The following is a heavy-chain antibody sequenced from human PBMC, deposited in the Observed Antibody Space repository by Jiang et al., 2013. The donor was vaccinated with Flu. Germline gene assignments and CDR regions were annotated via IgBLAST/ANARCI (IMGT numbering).Heavy chain of an antibody. D-gene: IGHD3-9*01. V-gene: IGHV4-38-2*02. CDR2: IYHSGST. CDR1: GYSISSGYY. Sequence: LLKPSETLSLTCTVSGYSISSGYYWGWIRQPPGKGLEWIGSIYHSGSTYYNPSLKSRVTISVDTSKNQFSLKLSSVTAADTAVYYCARDLGEEGHYDILTGALDYWGQGTPGHRLL. CDR3: ARDLGEEGHYDILTGALDY. J-gene: IGHJ4*02.